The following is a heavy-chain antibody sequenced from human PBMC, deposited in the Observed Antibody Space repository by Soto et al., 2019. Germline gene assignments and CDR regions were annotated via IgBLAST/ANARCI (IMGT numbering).Heavy chain of an antibody. CDR1: GFTFSSYG. Sequence: PGGSLRLSCAAAGFTFSSYGMSWVRQAPGQGLEWVSAVSGSGGSVYYADSVRGRFTISRDNSKNTLYLQVNSLRAEDTAIYYCAKGSVVGADYSYGMDVWGQGTTVTVSS. J-gene: IGHJ6*02. D-gene: IGHD2-2*01. CDR3: AKGSVVGADYSYGMDV. V-gene: IGHV3-23*01. CDR2: VSGSGGSV.